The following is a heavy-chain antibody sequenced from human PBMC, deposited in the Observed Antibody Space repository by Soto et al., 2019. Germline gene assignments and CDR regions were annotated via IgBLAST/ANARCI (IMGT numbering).Heavy chain of an antibody. CDR3: ARDPARDFWSGSTYYYYGMDV. D-gene: IGHD3-3*01. J-gene: IGHJ6*02. V-gene: IGHV1-18*01. CDR1: GYTFTSYG. Sequence: QVQLVQSGAEVKKPGASVTVSCTASGYTFTSYGISWVRQAPGQGLEWMGWISAYNGNTNYAQKLQGRVTMTTYTSTSPAYIELRSLRADDTAVYYCARDPARDFWSGSTYYYYGMDVWGQGTTVTVSS. CDR2: ISAYNGNT.